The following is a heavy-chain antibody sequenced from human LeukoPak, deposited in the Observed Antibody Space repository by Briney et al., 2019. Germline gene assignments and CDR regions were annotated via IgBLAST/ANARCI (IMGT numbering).Heavy chain of an antibody. CDR2: IKEDGSDK. D-gene: IGHD6-19*01. Sequence: GGSLRLSCATSGFTFSSYWMTWVRQAPGKGLEWVANIKEDGSDKYYVDSVKGRFTISRDNAKSSLYLQMNSLRAEDTAVYYCARSRAVAVWGQGTLVTVSS. CDR3: ARSRAVAV. CDR1: GFTFSSYW. J-gene: IGHJ4*02. V-gene: IGHV3-7*04.